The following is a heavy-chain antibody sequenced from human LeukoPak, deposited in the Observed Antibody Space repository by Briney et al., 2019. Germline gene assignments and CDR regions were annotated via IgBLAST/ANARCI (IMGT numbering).Heavy chain of an antibody. V-gene: IGHV1-18*01. J-gene: IGHJ4*02. CDR1: GYTFTSYG. D-gene: IGHD3-22*01. CDR2: ISAYNGNT. Sequence: GASVKVSCKASGYTFTSYGISWVRQAPGQGLEWMGWISAYNGNTNYAQKLQGRVTMTTDTSTGTAYMELRSLRSDDTAVYYCARDPSSYTYYYDSSGYYWGQGTLVTVSS. CDR3: ARDPSSYTYYYDSSGYY.